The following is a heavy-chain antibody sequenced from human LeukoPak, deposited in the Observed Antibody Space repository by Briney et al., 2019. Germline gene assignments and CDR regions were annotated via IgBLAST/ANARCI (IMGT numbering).Heavy chain of an antibody. Sequence: ASVKVSCKASGYTFTGYYMHWVRQAPGQGLEWMGWINPNSGGTNYAQKFQGRVTMTRDTSISTAYMEPSRLRSDDTAVYYCARGSSSSSRSMNWFDPWGQGTLVTVSS. CDR2: INPNSGGT. V-gene: IGHV1-2*02. CDR1: GYTFTGYY. J-gene: IGHJ5*02. D-gene: IGHD6-6*01. CDR3: ARGSSSSSRSMNWFDP.